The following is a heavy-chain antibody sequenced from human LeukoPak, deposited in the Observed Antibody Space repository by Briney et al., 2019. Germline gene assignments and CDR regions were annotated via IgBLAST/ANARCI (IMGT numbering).Heavy chain of an antibody. J-gene: IGHJ4*02. V-gene: IGHV4-39*01. CDR2: THYSGDT. Sequence: PSETLSLTCSVSSVSITSSTYYWGWVRQPPGKGLEWIGSTHYSGDTSYNPSLKSRVTISIDTSRNQFSLKLTSVTAADTALYYCAVSSGSSNFEYWGQGTLVTVSS. CDR1: SVSITSSTYY. D-gene: IGHD1-26*01. CDR3: AVSSGSSNFEY.